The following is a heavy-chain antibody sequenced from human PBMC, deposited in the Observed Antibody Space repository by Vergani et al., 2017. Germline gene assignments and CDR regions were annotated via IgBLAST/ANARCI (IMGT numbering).Heavy chain of an antibody. V-gene: IGHV3-23*01. D-gene: IGHD2-21*01. Sequence: EVQLLESGGDLVQPGGSLRLSCTASGFIFSTYAMSWVRQAPGKGLEWVSGISASGAPTYYADSVKGRFTISRDDSKNTVYLQINSLRAEDTAFYYCADLYGDDGLSPFWGQGTLVTVSS. CDR3: ADLYGDDGLSPF. J-gene: IGHJ4*02. CDR1: GFIFSTYA. CDR2: ISASGAPT.